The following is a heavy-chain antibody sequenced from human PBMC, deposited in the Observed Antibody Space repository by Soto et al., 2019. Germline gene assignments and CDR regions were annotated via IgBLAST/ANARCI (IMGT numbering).Heavy chain of an antibody. V-gene: IGHV1-18*01. CDR3: ARGGYCSTTRCYLAWFDP. CDR2: ISAYNGDT. Sequence: QVQLVQSGAEVKKPGASVKVSCKASGYTFTSYGISWVRQAPGQGLEWMGWISAYNGDTNYAQNLQGRVTMTTDTSTSTAYMELRSLRSDDTAVYYCARGGYCSTTRCYLAWFDPRGQGTLVTVSS. J-gene: IGHJ5*02. D-gene: IGHD2-2*01. CDR1: GYTFTSYG.